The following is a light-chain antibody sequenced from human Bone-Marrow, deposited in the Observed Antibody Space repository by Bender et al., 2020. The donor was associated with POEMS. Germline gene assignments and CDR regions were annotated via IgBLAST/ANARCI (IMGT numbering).Light chain of an antibody. CDR1: SSDVGDYNY. CDR3: SSFASSSTLV. CDR2: DAT. Sequence: QSALTQPASVSGSPGQSITLSCTGTSSDVGDYNYVSWYQQHPGKAPKLLIYDATDRPSGVSHRFSGSKSGNTASLTISGLQAEDDADYYCSSFASSSTLVFGGGTKLTVL. V-gene: IGLV2-14*03. J-gene: IGLJ2*01.